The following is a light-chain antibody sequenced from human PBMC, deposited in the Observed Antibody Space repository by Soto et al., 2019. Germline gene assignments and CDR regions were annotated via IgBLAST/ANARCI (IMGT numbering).Light chain of an antibody. CDR2: DNN. Sequence: QSVLTQPPSLSAAPGQTVTISCSGGSSNIGNNYVSWYQQVAGTTPKLLIFDNNKRPSGIPDRFSGSKSGTSATLGIAGLQTGDAADYYCATWDSSLSAWLFGGGTQADRP. CDR1: SSNIGNNY. V-gene: IGLV1-51*01. J-gene: IGLJ3*02. CDR3: ATWDSSLSAWL.